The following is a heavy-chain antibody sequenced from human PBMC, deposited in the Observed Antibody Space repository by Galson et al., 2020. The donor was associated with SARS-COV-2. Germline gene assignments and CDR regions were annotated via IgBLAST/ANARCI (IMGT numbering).Heavy chain of an antibody. D-gene: IGHD3-22*01. J-gene: IGHJ6*02. CDR1: GYTLTELS. V-gene: IGHV1-24*01. CDR2: FDPEDGET. Sequence: ASVKVSCKVSGYTLTELSMHWVRQAPGKGLEWMGGFDPEDGETIYAQKFQGRVTMTEDTSTDTAYMELSSLRSEDTAVYYCATDSYYDRPDSVWGQGTTVTVSS. CDR3: ATDSYYDRPDSV.